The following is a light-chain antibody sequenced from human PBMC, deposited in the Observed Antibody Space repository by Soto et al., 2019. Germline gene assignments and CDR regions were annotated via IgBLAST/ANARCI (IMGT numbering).Light chain of an antibody. V-gene: IGKV3-15*01. CDR3: LQYTNWPRT. CDR2: GAS. Sequence: EIVMTQSPATLSVSPGDRVTLSCWASQSVRSNLAWNQQNPGQPPRLLIYGASTRATGIPARFSGIGSGTEFTLTISNLQSEDFAVYYCLQYTNWPRTFGQGTMLEI. CDR1: QSVRSN. J-gene: IGKJ1*01.